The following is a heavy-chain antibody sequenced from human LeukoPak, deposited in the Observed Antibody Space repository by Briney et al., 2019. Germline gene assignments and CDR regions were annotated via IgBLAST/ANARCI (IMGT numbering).Heavy chain of an antibody. CDR2: IYHSGST. J-gene: IGHJ6*03. D-gene: IGHD6-19*01. Sequence: PSETLSLTCTVSGYSISSGYYWGWIRQPPGKGLEWIGSIYHSGSTNYNPSLKSRVTMSVDTSKSQFSLKLSSVTAADTAVYYCARSSRIAVDHYYYYYYMDVWGKGTTVTISS. CDR3: ARSSRIAVDHYYYYYYMDV. CDR1: GYSISSGYY. V-gene: IGHV4-38-2*02.